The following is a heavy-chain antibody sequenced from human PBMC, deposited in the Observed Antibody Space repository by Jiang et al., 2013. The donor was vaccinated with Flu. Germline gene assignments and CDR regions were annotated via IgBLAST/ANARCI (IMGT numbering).Heavy chain of an antibody. CDR3: ARGDGITGTGERWFDP. V-gene: IGHV4-34*01. J-gene: IGHJ5*02. D-gene: IGHD1-7*01. CDR1: GGSFSGYY. CDR2: INHSGST. Sequence: VLLKPSETLSLTCAVYGGSFSGYYWSWIRQPPGKGLEWIGEINHSGSTNYNPSLKSRVTISVDTSKNQFSLKLSSVTAADTAVYYCARGDGITGTGERWFDPWG.